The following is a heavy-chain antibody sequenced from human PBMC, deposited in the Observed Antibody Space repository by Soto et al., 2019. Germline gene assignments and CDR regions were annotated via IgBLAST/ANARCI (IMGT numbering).Heavy chain of an antibody. Sequence: EVQLLESGGGLVQPGGSLRLSCAASGFTFRSNSMSWFRQAPGKGLEWVSAISDGGDRIYYEDSVKGRFTISRDNSKNQLYLQMDSLRSEDTAVYYGVILARGKFDYWGQGLLVIVSS. J-gene: IGHJ4*02. D-gene: IGHD3-9*01. CDR2: ISDGGDRI. V-gene: IGHV3-23*01. CDR1: GFTFRSNS. CDR3: VILARGKFDY.